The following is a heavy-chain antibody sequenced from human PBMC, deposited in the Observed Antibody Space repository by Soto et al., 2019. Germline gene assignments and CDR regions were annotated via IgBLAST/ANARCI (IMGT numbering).Heavy chain of an antibody. V-gene: IGHV4-61*01. Sequence: QVQLQESGPGLVKPSETLSLTCTVSGGSVSSGSYYWSWIRQPPGKGLEWIGYIYYSGSTNYNPSLKSRVTISGDTYKNQFSLKLSSVTAADTAVYYCARAPEYSSSSDWFDPWGQGTLVTVSS. J-gene: IGHJ5*02. D-gene: IGHD6-6*01. CDR2: IYYSGST. CDR1: GGSVSSGSYY. CDR3: ARAPEYSSSSDWFDP.